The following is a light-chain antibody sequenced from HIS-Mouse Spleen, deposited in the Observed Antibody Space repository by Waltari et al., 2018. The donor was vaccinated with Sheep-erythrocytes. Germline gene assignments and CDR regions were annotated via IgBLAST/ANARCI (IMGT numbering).Light chain of an antibody. CDR1: SSDVGGYNY. CDR2: EVS. V-gene: IGLV2-8*01. CDR3: SSYAGSNNYV. J-gene: IGLJ1*01. Sequence: QSALTQPPSASGSPGQSVTISCTGTSSDVGGYNYVSWYQHNPGKAPKLMFYEVSKPPSGVPDLSSGSKSGNPASLTVSGLQAEDEADYYCSSYAGSNNYVFGTGTKVTVL.